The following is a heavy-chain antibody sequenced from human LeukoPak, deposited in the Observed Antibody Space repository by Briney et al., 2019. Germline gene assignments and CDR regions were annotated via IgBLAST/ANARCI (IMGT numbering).Heavy chain of an antibody. J-gene: IGHJ4*02. Sequence: GGSLSLSCAASGFIFSSYWMSWVRQAPGKGLEWVSSISSSSSYIYYADSVKGRFTISRDNAKNSLYLQMNSLRAEDTAVYYCARGSEWELLSCDYWGQGTLVTVSS. CDR1: GFIFSSYW. CDR2: ISSSSSYI. CDR3: ARGSEWELLSCDY. D-gene: IGHD1-26*01. V-gene: IGHV3-21*01.